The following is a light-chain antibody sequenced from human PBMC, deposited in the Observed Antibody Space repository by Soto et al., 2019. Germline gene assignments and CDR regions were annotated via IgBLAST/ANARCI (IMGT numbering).Light chain of an antibody. CDR3: QHYNSYSGT. V-gene: IGKV1-5*01. Sequence: DIRITQSPSTLSASVGDRATITCRASQSLSYWLAWYQQKPGKAPKLLIFDASSLQSGVPSRFSGSGSGTEFTLTISSLQPDDFATYYCQHYNSYSGTFGQGTRWIS. CDR1: QSLSYW. CDR2: DAS. J-gene: IGKJ1*01.